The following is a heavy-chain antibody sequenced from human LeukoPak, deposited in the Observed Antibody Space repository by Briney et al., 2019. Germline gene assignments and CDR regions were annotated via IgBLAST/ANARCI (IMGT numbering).Heavy chain of an antibody. CDR3: ARDVSGSWSTDY. CDR1: GFTFSSYW. V-gene: IGHV3-30*03. D-gene: IGHD3-3*01. Sequence: GGSLRLSCAASGFTFSSYWMNWARQAPGKGLEWVAVISEDGSNMYYAGSVKGRFTISRDNSKNTLDLQMDALRAEDTAVYYCARDVSGSWSTDYWGQGTLVTVSS. CDR2: ISEDGSNM. J-gene: IGHJ4*02.